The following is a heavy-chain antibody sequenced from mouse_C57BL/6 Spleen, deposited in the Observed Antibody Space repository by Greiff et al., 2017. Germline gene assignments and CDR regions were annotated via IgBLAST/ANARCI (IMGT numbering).Heavy chain of an antibody. V-gene: IGHV1-9*01. CDR1: GYTFTGYR. Sequence: QVQLKQSGAELMKPGASVKLSCKATGYTFTGYRIEWVKQSPGHGLEWIGEFLPGSGSTNYNDKFTGKATFTADTSSNTVYMQLSSLTTEDSANYCGARAITAVELDYWGQGTTLTVSS. CDR3: ARAITAVELDY. J-gene: IGHJ2*01. CDR2: FLPGSGST. D-gene: IGHD1-1*01.